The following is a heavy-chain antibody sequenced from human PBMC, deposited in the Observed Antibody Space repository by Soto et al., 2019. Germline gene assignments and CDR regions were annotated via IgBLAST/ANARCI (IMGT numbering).Heavy chain of an antibody. CDR2: ISTYNGDT. V-gene: IGHV1-18*01. CDR1: GYTFSTSG. CDR3: ARAGAAPYYYYGMDV. Sequence: QVQLVQSGAEVRKPGASVEVSCKASGYTFSTSGMSWLRQDPGQGLEWMGWISTYNGDTNDAPKFQDRVTMTSDTSTSTVYMELRSLRSDDTAVYYCARAGAAPYYYYGMDVWGQGTRVTVSS. D-gene: IGHD2-15*01. J-gene: IGHJ6*02.